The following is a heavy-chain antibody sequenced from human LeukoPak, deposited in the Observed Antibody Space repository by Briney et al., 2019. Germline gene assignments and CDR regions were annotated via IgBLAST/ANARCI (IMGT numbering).Heavy chain of an antibody. Sequence: GGSLRLSCAASGFTFSSYAMSWVRQAPGKGLEWVSAISGSGGSTYYADSVKGRFTISRDNSKNTLYLQMNSLRAEDTAVYYCAKGMDIVATAADWVDYWGQGTLVTVSS. V-gene: IGHV3-23*01. CDR1: GFTFSSYA. D-gene: IGHD5-12*01. CDR2: ISGSGGST. J-gene: IGHJ4*02. CDR3: AKGMDIVATAADWVDY.